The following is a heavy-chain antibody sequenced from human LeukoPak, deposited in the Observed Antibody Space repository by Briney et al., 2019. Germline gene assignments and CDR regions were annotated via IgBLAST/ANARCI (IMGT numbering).Heavy chain of an antibody. Sequence: ASVKVSCKASGYTFTGYYIHWVRQAPGQGHEWMGWTIPNSGGTNYAQTFQGRVTMTRDTSISTAYMEVRRLTSDDTAMYYCAREFQRSVDYWGQGTLVTVSS. CDR1: GYTFTGYY. D-gene: IGHD6-25*01. V-gene: IGHV1-2*02. CDR3: AREFQRSVDY. CDR2: TIPNSGGT. J-gene: IGHJ4*02.